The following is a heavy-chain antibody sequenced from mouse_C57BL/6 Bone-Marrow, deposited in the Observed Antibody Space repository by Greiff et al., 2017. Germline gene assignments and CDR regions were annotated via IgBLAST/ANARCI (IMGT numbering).Heavy chain of an antibody. Sequence: QVQLQQSGPELVKPGASVKLSCKASGYTFTSYDINWVKQRPGQGLEWIGWIYPRDGSTKYNEKFKGKATLTVDTSSSTAYMELQSLTSEDSAVYCCARDYGSSYWYFDVWGTGTTVTVSS. D-gene: IGHD1-1*01. CDR1: GYTFTSYD. CDR3: ARDYGSSYWYFDV. V-gene: IGHV1-85*01. CDR2: IYPRDGST. J-gene: IGHJ1*03.